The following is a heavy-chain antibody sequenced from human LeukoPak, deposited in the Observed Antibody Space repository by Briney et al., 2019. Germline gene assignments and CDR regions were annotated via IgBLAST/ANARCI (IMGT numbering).Heavy chain of an antibody. CDR2: ISGSSSSI. J-gene: IGHJ4*02. CDR1: GFTFSSYS. CDR3: ARASGDIVETATMGSY. V-gene: IGHV3-21*01. Sequence: GGSLRLSCAASGFTFSSYSMNWVRQAPGKGLEWVSSISGSSSSIYYADSVKGRFTISRDNAKNSLYLQMNSLRAEDTAVNYCARASGDIVETATMGSYWGQGTLVTVSS. D-gene: IGHD5-18*01.